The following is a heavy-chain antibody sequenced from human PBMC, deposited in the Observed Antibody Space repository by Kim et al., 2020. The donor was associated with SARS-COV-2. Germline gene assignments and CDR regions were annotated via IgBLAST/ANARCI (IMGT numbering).Heavy chain of an antibody. D-gene: IGHD2-2*01. J-gene: IGHJ2*01. CDR2: IYHSGST. V-gene: IGHV4-30-2*01. CDR3: ARAGASGSKGYCSSTSCYRGPGYWYFDL. CDR1: GGSISSGGYS. Sequence: SETLSLTCAVSGGSISSGGYSWSWIRQPPGKGLEWIGYIYHSGSTYYNPSLKSRVTISVDRSKNQFSLKLSSVTAADTAVYYCARAGASGSKGYCSSTSCYRGPGYWYFDLWGRGTLVTVSS.